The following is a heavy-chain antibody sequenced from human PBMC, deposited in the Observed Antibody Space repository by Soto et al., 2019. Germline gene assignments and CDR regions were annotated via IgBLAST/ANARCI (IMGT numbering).Heavy chain of an antibody. V-gene: IGHV2-5*02. CDR1: GFSLSTSGVG. CDR3: AHRRSNKFDP. Sequence: QITLKESGPTLVKPTQTLTLTCTFSGFSLSTSGVGVGWIRQSPGKALEWLALIYWDDDRRYSPSLKNRLSITKDTSKNQVVLTMTNMDPVDTGTYSCAHRRSNKFDPWGQGTLVTVSS. J-gene: IGHJ5*02. CDR2: IYWDDDR.